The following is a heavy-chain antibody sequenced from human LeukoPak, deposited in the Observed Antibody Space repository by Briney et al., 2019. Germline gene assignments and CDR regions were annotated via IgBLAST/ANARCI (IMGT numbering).Heavy chain of an antibody. J-gene: IGHJ4*02. CDR3: ARGGRTYYYDSSGYYHDY. CDR1: GGSFSGYY. V-gene: IGHV4-34*01. D-gene: IGHD3-22*01. Sequence: PSETLSLTCAVYGGSFSGYYWSWIRQPPGKGLEWIGEINHSGSTNYNPSLKSRVTISVDTSKNQFSLKLSSVTAADTAVYYCARGGRTYYYDSSGYYHDYWGQGTLVTVSS. CDR2: INHSGST.